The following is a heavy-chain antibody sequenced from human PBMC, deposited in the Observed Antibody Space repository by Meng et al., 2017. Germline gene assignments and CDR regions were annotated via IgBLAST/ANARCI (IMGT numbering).Heavy chain of an antibody. CDR2: INPNSGGT. CDR3: ARNRGVDVWGSYSEFDP. CDR1: RYTCTGYY. Sequence: RVRCGAWWKQPGASGTVSWKASRYTCTGYYMNWVRQAPGQGLEWMGRINPNSGGTNYAQKLQGRVTKTRDTSISTAYMELSRLRSDDTAVYYCARNRGVDVWGSYSEFDPWGQGTLVTVSS. J-gene: IGHJ5*02. D-gene: IGHD3-16*01. V-gene: IGHV1-2*06.